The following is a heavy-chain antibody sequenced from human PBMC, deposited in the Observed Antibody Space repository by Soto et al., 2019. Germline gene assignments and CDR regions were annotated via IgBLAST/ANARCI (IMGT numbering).Heavy chain of an antibody. Sequence: QVQLQESGPGLVKPSGTLSLTCAVSSGSISSSNWWSWVRQPPGKGLEWIGEIDHSGSTNYNPSLKSRVTISVDKSKNQFSLKLSSVTAADTAVYYCAREEAGKGIAAAGPFDYWGQGTLVTVSS. D-gene: IGHD6-13*01. CDR3: AREEAGKGIAAAGPFDY. V-gene: IGHV4-4*02. CDR2: IDHSGST. CDR1: SGSISSSNW. J-gene: IGHJ4*02.